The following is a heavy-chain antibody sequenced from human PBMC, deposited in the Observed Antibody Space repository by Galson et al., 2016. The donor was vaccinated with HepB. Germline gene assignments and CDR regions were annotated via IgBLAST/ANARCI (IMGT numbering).Heavy chain of an antibody. V-gene: IGHV3-23*01. CDR3: AKGYGYFDS. CDR2: ISGNGETI. CDR1: GFAFRTYA. D-gene: IGHD4-17*01. J-gene: IGHJ4*02. Sequence: SLRLSCAASGFAFRTYAMTWVRQAPGKGLEWVSTISGNGETIFYADSVKGRFSISRDNSKNTLSLQMNSLRAEDTAVYYCAKGYGYFDSWGQGTLVTVSS.